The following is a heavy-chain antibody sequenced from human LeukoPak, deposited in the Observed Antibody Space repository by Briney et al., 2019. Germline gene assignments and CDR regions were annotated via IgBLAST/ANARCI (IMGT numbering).Heavy chain of an antibody. CDR3: AKDMSSYGSGSSYNPWGPFDS. V-gene: IGHV3-9*01. CDR2: IAWNSGNT. J-gene: IGHJ4*02. CDR1: GFTIDNYA. D-gene: IGHD3-10*01. Sequence: PGGSLRLSCAASGFTIDNYAMHWVRQAPGKGLEWVSGIAWNSGNTGFADSVKGRFTISRDNAENSLYLQMNSLTPEDTAFYFCAKDMSSYGSGSSYNPWGPFDSWGQGTLVTVSS.